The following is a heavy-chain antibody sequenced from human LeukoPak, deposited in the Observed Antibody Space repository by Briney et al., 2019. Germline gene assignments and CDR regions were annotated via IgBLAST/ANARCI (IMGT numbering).Heavy chain of an antibody. J-gene: IGHJ6*02. CDR3: AATQWLVPERDYYYGMDV. V-gene: IGHV4-39*07. Sequence: SETLSLTCTVSGGSISSSSYYWGWIRQPPGKGLEWIGSIYYSGSTYYNPSLKSRVTISVDTSKNQFSLKLSSVTAADTAVYYCAATQWLVPERDYYYGMDVWGQGTTVTVSS. D-gene: IGHD6-19*01. CDR2: IYYSGST. CDR1: GGSISSSSYY.